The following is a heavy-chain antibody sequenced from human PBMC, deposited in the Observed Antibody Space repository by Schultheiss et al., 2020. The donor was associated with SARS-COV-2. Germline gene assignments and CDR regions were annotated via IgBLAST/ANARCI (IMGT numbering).Heavy chain of an antibody. D-gene: IGHD4-17*01. CDR1: GFTFSSYG. V-gene: IGHV3-7*03. J-gene: IGHJ6*02. CDR2: IKQDGSEK. CDR3: AKDRMTTVTSRGLDV. Sequence: GGSLRLSCAASGFTFSSYGMHWVRQAPGKGLEWVANIKQDGSEKYYVDSVKGRFTISRDNAKNSLYLQMNSLRAEDTALYYCAKDRMTTVTSRGLDVWGQGTTVTVSS.